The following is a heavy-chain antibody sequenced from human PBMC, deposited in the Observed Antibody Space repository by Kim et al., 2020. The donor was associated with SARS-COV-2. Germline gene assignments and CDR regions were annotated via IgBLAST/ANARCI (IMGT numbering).Heavy chain of an antibody. CDR3: ARDGYSYGYKYFDL. J-gene: IGHJ2*01. CDR1: GGSISSYY. V-gene: IGHV4-59*13. D-gene: IGHD5-18*01. CDR2: IYYSGST. Sequence: SETLSLTCTVSGGSISSYYWSWIRQPPGKGLEWIGYIYYSGSTNYNPSLKSRVTISVDTSKNQFSLKLSSVTAADTAVYYCARDGYSYGYKYFDLWGRGTLVTVSS.